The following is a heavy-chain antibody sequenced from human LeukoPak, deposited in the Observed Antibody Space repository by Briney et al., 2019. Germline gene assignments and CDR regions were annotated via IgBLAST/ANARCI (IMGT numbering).Heavy chain of an antibody. CDR2: IYHSGST. J-gene: IGHJ4*02. D-gene: IGHD1-26*01. V-gene: IGHV4-34*01. CDR3: ARDISGGSYNFDY. Sequence: SDTLSLTCAVYGGSYSGYYWSWIRQPPGKALEWIGEIYHSGSTNYKPSLKSRVTISVDTSKNQFSLKLSSVTAADTAVYYCARDISGGSYNFDYWGQGALVTVSS. CDR1: GGSYSGYY.